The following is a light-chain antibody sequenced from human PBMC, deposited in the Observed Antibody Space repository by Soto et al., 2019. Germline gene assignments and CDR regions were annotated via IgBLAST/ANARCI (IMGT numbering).Light chain of an antibody. CDR2: LGS. J-gene: IGKJ1*01. CDR1: QSLLHSNGYNY. CDR3: MQPLQSWT. Sequence: EIVMTQSPLSLPVTPGEPASISCRSSQSLLHSNGYNYLDWYLQKPGQSPQLLIYLGSYRASGVPDRFSGSGSGTDFTLKISRVEAEDVGVYYCMQPLQSWTFGQGTKVEIK. V-gene: IGKV2-28*01.